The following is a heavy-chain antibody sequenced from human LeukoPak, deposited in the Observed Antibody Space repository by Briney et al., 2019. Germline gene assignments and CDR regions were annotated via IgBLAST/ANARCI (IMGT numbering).Heavy chain of an antibody. CDR2: ISAYNGNT. CDR1: GYTFTSYG. Sequence: AASVKVSCKASGYTFTSYGISWVRQAPGQGLEWMGWISAYNGNTNYAQKLQGRVTMTTDTSTSTAYMELRSLRSDDTAVYYCARVERQLSRYYYYMDVWGKGTTVAVSS. CDR3: ARVERQLSRYYYYMDV. J-gene: IGHJ6*03. D-gene: IGHD5-18*01. V-gene: IGHV1-18*01.